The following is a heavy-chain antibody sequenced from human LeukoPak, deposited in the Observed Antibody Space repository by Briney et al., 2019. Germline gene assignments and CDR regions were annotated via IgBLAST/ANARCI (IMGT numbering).Heavy chain of an antibody. J-gene: IGHJ6*03. CDR2: IIPIFGTA. D-gene: IGHD3-10*01. V-gene: IGHV1-69*05. Sequence: SVKVSCKASGGTFSSYAISWVRQAPGQGLEWMGRIIPIFGTANYAQKFQGRVTITTDESTSTAHMELSSLRSEDTAVYYCARDWSGSGSYYSPYYSYYYMDVWGKGTTVTVSS. CDR3: ARDWSGSGSYYSPYYSYYYMDV. CDR1: GGTFSSYA.